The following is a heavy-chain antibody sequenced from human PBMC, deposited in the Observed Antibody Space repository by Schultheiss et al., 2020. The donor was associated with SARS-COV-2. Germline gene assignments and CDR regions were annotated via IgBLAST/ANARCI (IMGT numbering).Heavy chain of an antibody. D-gene: IGHD6-19*01. CDR3: ARDLLWYSSGWYSYYGMDV. CDR2: IWYDGSNK. J-gene: IGHJ6*02. CDR1: GFTFSSYG. V-gene: IGHV3-33*01. Sequence: GGSLRLSCAASGFTFSSYGMHWVRQAPGKGLEWVAVIWYDGSNKYYADSVKGRFTISRDNSKNTLYLQMNSLRAEDTAVYYCARDLLWYSSGWYSYYGMDVWGQGTTVTVSS.